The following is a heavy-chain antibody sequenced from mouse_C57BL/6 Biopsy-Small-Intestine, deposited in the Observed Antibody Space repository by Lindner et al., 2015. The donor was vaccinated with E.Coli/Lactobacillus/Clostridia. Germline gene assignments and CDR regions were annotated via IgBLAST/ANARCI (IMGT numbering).Heavy chain of an antibody. Sequence: VQLQESGPELVKPGTSVRLSCKASGYTFTSYDINWVRQRPGQGLEWIGWIYPRDGRTKYNERFKDKAALTVDTSSSTAYMEVHSLTSEDSAVYFCAKQGHALDYWGQGTSVTVSS. V-gene: IGHV1-85*01. CDR3: AKQGHALDY. D-gene: IGHD3-3*01. J-gene: IGHJ4*01. CDR1: GYTFTSYD. CDR2: IYPRDGRT.